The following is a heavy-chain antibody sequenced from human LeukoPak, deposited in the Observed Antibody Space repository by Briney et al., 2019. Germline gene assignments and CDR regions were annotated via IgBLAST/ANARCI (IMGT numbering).Heavy chain of an antibody. Sequence: GGSLRPSCAASAFTFRTYGMHWVRQAPGKGLEWVAVISYDGNNKYYADSVKGRFTISRDNSNNTLYLQMSSLKSEDTAVYYCAKDRHPARTDGYCFDYWGQGTLVTVSA. J-gene: IGHJ4*02. CDR3: AKDRHPARTDGYCFDY. CDR1: AFTFRTYG. D-gene: IGHD1-14*01. CDR2: ISYDGNNK. V-gene: IGHV3-30*18.